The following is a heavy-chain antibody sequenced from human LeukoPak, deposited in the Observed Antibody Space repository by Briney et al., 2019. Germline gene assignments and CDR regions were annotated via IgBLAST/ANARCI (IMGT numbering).Heavy chain of an antibody. D-gene: IGHD4-17*01. CDR1: GYTFPAYF. J-gene: IGHJ4*02. V-gene: IGHV1-2*02. Sequence: EASEKVSCKASGYTFPAYFILWVRQAPGQGLEWMGWINPNNSSTNYAQKLQGRVTMTSDRSITTTYMELTRLRSDDTAVYDCVRGRGDGVDYGHWGQGTLVTVSS. CDR2: INPNNSST. CDR3: VRGRGDGVDYGH.